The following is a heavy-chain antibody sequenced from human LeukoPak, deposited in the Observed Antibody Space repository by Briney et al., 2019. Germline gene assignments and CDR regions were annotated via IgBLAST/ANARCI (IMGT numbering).Heavy chain of an antibody. CDR2: MYYSGTT. V-gene: IGHV4-28*06. J-gene: IGHJ4*02. D-gene: IGHD3-3*01. CDR1: GYSISNMNW. Sequence: SETLSLTCDVSGYSISNMNWWGWIRQPPGKGLEWIGFMYYSGTTNYNPSLKSRVSMSVDTSNSQFSLTMRSVTALDTAIYYCVRVDFTVFGLETNYYFDHWGPGTLVTVSS. CDR3: VRVDFTVFGLETNYYFDH.